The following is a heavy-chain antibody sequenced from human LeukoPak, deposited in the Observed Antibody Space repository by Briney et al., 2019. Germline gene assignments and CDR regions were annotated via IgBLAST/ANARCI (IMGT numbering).Heavy chain of an antibody. CDR1: GYTFTGYY. V-gene: IGHV1-2*02. CDR2: INPNSGGT. J-gene: IGHJ4*02. D-gene: IGHD2-2*01. Sequence: ASVKVSCKASGYTFTGYYMHWVRQAPGQGLEWMGWINPNSGGTNYAQKFQGRVTMTRDTSISTAYMELSRLRSDDTAVYYCARDAPYCSSTSCFPFEYWGQGTLVTVSS. CDR3: ARDAPYCSSTSCFPFEY.